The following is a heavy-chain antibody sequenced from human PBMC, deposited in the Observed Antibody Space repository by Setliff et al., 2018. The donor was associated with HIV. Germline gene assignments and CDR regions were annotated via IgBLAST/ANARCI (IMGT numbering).Heavy chain of an antibody. CDR1: GGSINSGSYY. D-gene: IGHD3-10*01. Sequence: SETLSLTCTVSGGSINSGSYYWNWIRQPAGKGLEWIGHIYASGSTNYNPSLKSRLTISVDTSKNQFSLKMSSVTAADTAVYYCARARGPEGYFDSWGQGTLVTVSS. J-gene: IGHJ4*02. V-gene: IGHV4-61*09. CDR3: ARARGPEGYFDS. CDR2: IYASGST.